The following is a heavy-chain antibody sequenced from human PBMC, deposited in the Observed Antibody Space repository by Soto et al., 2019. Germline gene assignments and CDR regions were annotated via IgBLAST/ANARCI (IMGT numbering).Heavy chain of an antibody. J-gene: IGHJ6*03. CDR1: GDSVSSNSAA. D-gene: IGHD1-1*01. CDR3: AREPGTGTDYYYYYYMDV. Sequence: QVPLQQSGPGLVKPSQTLSLTCAISGDSVSSNSAAWNWIRQSPSRGLEWLGRTYYRSKWYNDYAVSVKSRITINPDTSKNQFSLQLNSVTPEDTAVYYCAREPGTGTDYYYYYYMDVWGKGTTVTVSS. CDR2: TYYRSKWYN. V-gene: IGHV6-1*01.